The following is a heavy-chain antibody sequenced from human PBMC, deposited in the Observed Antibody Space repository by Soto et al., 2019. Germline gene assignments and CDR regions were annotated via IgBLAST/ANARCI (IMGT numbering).Heavy chain of an antibody. CDR2: INAGNGNT. D-gene: IGHD6-13*01. J-gene: IGHJ5*02. V-gene: IGHV1-3*01. Sequence: GASVKVSCKASGDAFTWFNIHWVRQAPGQRLEWMGWINAGNGNTKYSQKFQGRVTITRDTSASTAYMELSSLRSEDTAVYYCARDWFSSWYVHQLYNWFDPWGQGTLVTVSS. CDR1: GDAFTWFN. CDR3: ARDWFSSWYVHQLYNWFDP.